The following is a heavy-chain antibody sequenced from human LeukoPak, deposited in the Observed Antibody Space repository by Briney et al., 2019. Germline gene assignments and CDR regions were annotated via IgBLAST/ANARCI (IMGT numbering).Heavy chain of an antibody. CDR1: GFTFSSYA. CDR2: ISYDGSNK. D-gene: IGHD3-10*01. CDR3: ARGDTMVRGVTGAFDI. V-gene: IGHV3-30*04. Sequence: GGSLRLSCAASGFTFSSYAMHWVRQAPGKGLEWVAVISYDGSNKYYADSVKGRFTISRDNSKNTLYLQMNSLRAEDTAVYYCARGDTMVRGVTGAFDIWGRGTMVTVSS. J-gene: IGHJ3*02.